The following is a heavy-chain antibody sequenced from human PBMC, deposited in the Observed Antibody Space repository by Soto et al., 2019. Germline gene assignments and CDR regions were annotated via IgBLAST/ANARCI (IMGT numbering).Heavy chain of an antibody. D-gene: IGHD3-10*01. V-gene: IGHV1-2*02. CDR3: ATKGNYGSGTSFRVDY. J-gene: IGHJ4*02. Sequence: ASVKVSCKASGYTFSGYYVHWVRQAPGQGLEWMGWINPNSDGTIYAQKFQGRVTMTRDTSISTAYMELSSLRLDDTAMYYCATKGNYGSGTSFRVDYWGRG. CDR2: INPNSDGT. CDR1: GYTFSGYY.